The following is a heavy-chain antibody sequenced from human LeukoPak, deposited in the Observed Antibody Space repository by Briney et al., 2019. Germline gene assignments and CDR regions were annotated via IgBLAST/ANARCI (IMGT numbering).Heavy chain of an antibody. CDR3: ARGKTRDSCGGFDY. V-gene: IGHV3-30-3*01. D-gene: IGHD5-18*01. CDR1: GFTSSSYS. CDR2: ISDDGTNE. Sequence: PGGSLRPSCVVSGFTSSSYSMHWVRQAPGKGLEWVAVISDDGTNEYYADSVKGRFTISRDNSRNTVYTSKSTLFLQMNSLRPEDAAVYYCARGKTRDSCGGFDYWGQGILVTVSS. J-gene: IGHJ4*02.